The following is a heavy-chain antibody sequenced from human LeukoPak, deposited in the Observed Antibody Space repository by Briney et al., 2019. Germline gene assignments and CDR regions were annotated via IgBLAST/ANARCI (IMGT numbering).Heavy chain of an antibody. D-gene: IGHD4-23*01. CDR1: GYTFTSYY. V-gene: IGHV1-46*01. CDR3: ARGPVEVKVRAIFDY. J-gene: IGHJ4*02. CDR2: INPSGGST. Sequence: GASVKVSCKASGYTFTSYYMHWVRQAPGQGLEWMGIINPSGGSTSYAQKFQGRVTMTRDTSTTTVYMELSSLRSEDTAVYYCARGPVEVKVRAIFDYGGQGPLPPAPS.